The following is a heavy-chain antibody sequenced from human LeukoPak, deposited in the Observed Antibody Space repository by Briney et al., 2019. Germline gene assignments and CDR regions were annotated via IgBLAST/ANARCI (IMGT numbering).Heavy chain of an antibody. V-gene: IGHV5-51*01. J-gene: IGHJ6*02. CDR3: ARRPVDIVASDSATYYYYYGMDV. D-gene: IGHD5-12*01. CDR1: GYSFTSYW. Sequence: GESLKISCKGSGYSFTSYWIGWVRQLPGKGLEWMGIIYPGDSDTRYSPSFQGQVTISADKSISTAYLQWSSLKASDTAMYYCARRPVDIVASDSATYYYYYGMDVWGQGTTVTVSS. CDR2: IYPGDSDT.